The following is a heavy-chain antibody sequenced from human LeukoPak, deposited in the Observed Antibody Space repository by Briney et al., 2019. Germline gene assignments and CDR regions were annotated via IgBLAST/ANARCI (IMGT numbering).Heavy chain of an antibody. Sequence: GGSLRLSCEASGFTVSSFEINWVRQAPGKGLEWVSYISSSGGTMDYADSVKGRFTVSRDNSKNTLYLQMNSLRAEDTAVYYCAKAVVGGHPYYYMDVWGKGTTVTISS. CDR2: ISSSGGTM. CDR3: AKAVVGGHPYYYMDV. J-gene: IGHJ6*03. D-gene: IGHD3-16*01. CDR1: GFTVSSFE. V-gene: IGHV3-48*03.